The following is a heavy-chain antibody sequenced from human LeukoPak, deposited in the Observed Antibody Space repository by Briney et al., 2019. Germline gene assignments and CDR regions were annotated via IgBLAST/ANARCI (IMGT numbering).Heavy chain of an antibody. CDR1: GGSINSYY. CDR2: IYYSGST. J-gene: IGHJ4*02. D-gene: IGHD3-3*01. V-gene: IGHV4-59*12. CDR3: ARRTTYDFWSGYYADY. Sequence: PSETLSLTCTVSGGSINSYYWSWIRQAPGKGLEWIGYIYYSGSTNHNPSLKSRVTISVDTSKNQFSLKLSSVTAADTAVYYCARRTTYDFWSGYYADYWGQGTLVTVSS.